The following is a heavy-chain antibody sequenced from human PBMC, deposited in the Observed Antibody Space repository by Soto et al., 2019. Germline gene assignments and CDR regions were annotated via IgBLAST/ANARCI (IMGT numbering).Heavy chain of an antibody. J-gene: IGHJ5*01. Sequence: EVQLLESGGGLVQPGGSLRLSCAASGFTFSSFAMSWVRQAPGKGLEWVSSITGSGGATYYAGSVKGRFTISRDNSNNKLYRQRSSLNADDTALYDRANGGIGEACFDYWVHGTLVTVSS. V-gene: IGHV3-23*01. CDR1: GFTFSSFA. CDR3: ANGGIGEACFDY. CDR2: ITGSGGAT. D-gene: IGHD3-16*01.